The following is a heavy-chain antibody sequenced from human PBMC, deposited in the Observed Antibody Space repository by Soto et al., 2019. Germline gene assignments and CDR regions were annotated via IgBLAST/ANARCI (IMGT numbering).Heavy chain of an antibody. V-gene: IGHV3-30*04. J-gene: IGHJ6*02. CDR2: ISYDGSNK. D-gene: IGHD2-2*01. Sequence: PGVSLRLSCAASGFTFSRYAMHWVRQAPGRGLEWVAVISYDGSNKYYADSVKGRFTISRDNSKNTLYLQMNSLRSEDTAVYYCAKEGYCSSTSCPITYYYYGMDVWAQGTTVTVSS. CDR3: AKEGYCSSTSCPITYYYYGMDV. CDR1: GFTFSRYA.